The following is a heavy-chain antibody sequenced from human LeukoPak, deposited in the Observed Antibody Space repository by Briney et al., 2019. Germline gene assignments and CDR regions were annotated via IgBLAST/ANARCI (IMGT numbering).Heavy chain of an antibody. J-gene: IGHJ5*02. CDR3: ARKWSSRDWFDP. V-gene: IGHV1-46*01. Sequence: ASVNACCKASGYIFTTYSIYWVRQAPGQGLEWIGMINPRGDATIYAQKFQGRVTMTSDTSTTTIYMELSSLKSEDTGLYYCARKWSSRDWFDPWGQGTLVTVSS. CDR2: INPRGDAT. D-gene: IGHD2-8*01. CDR1: GYIFTTYS.